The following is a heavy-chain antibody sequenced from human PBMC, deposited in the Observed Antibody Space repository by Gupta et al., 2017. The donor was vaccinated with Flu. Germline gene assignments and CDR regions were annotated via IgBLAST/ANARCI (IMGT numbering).Heavy chain of an antibody. CDR2: IYYSGST. J-gene: IGHJ4*02. Sequence: GWKRQHPGTGLEWIGSIYYSGSTYYNTSLTSRVTISVDTAQNQFPLKRSSVTAAETAVYYCARHGEATMIVGVITHYFDSWGQGTLVTVAS. V-gene: IGHV4-39*01. CDR3: ARHGEATMIVGVITHYFDS. D-gene: IGHD3-22*01.